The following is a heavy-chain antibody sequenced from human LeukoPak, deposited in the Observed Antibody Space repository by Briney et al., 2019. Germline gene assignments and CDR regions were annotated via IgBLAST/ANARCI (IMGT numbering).Heavy chain of an antibody. CDR2: IYYSGST. D-gene: IGHD1-14*01. CDR1: GGSISSYY. V-gene: IGHV4-59*01. CDR3: ARAIRKSQYYFDY. J-gene: IGHJ4*02. Sequence: PSETLSLTCTVSGGSISSYYWSWIRQPPGKGLEWIGYIYYSGSTNYNPSLKSRVTISVDTSKNQFSLKLSSVTAADTAVYYCARAIRKSQYYFDYWGQGTLVTVSS.